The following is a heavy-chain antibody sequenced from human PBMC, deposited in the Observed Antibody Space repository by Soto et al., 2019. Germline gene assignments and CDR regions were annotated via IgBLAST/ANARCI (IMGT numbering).Heavy chain of an antibody. CDR1: GGSISSSSYY. V-gene: IGHV4-39*01. D-gene: IGHD2-2*01. Sequence: PSETLSLTCTVSGGSISSSSYYGGWIRQPPGKGLEWIGSIYYSGSTYYNPSLKSRVTISVDTSKNQFSLKLSSVTAADTAVYYCARLDYQNYYYYGMDVWGQGTTVTVSS. J-gene: IGHJ6*02. CDR2: IYYSGST. CDR3: ARLDYQNYYYYGMDV.